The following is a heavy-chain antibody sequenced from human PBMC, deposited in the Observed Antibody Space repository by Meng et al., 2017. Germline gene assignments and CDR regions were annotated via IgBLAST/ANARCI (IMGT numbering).Heavy chain of an antibody. D-gene: IGHD2/OR15-2a*01. Sequence: QVQLQQWGAGLLKASETLSLTCAVYGGSFRGYYWSWIRQPPGKGLEWIGEINHSGSTNYNPSLKSRVTISVDTSKNQFSLKLSSVTAADTAVYYCARVGSFLRDYWGQGTLVTVSS. CDR3: ARVGSFLRDY. J-gene: IGHJ4*02. V-gene: IGHV4-34*01. CDR2: INHSGST. CDR1: GGSFRGYY.